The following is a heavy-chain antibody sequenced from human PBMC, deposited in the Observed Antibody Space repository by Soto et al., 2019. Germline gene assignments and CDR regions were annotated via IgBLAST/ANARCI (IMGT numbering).Heavy chain of an antibody. CDR2: IKPDGSEK. CDR1: GFTFSSSW. J-gene: IGHJ3*02. D-gene: IGHD3-10*01. CDR3: AKNYYWAFDI. Sequence: HPGGSLRLSCAASGFTFSSSWMSWVRQAPGKGLERVANIKPDGSEKYYVDSVKGRFTISRDNAKDSLYLQMNSLRAEDTAVYYCAKNYYWAFDIWGQGTMVTVSS. V-gene: IGHV3-7*03.